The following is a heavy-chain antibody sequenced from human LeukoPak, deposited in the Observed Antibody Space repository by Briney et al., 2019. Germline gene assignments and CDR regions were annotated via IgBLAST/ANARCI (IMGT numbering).Heavy chain of an antibody. Sequence: PSETLSLTCAVYGGSFSGYDWSWIRQPPGKGLEWIGEINHSGSTNYNPSLKSRVTISIDTSKNQFSLKLTSVTAADTAFYYCARAGGGCSRTSCPIPYYGLDVWGQGTTVTVSS. V-gene: IGHV4-34*01. J-gene: IGHJ6*02. CDR3: ARAGGGCSRTSCPIPYYGLDV. CDR2: INHSGST. D-gene: IGHD2-2*01. CDR1: GGSFSGYD.